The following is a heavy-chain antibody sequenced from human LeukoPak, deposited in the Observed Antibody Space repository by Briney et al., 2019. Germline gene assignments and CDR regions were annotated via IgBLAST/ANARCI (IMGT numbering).Heavy chain of an antibody. CDR2: ISYDGSNK. D-gene: IGHD1-26*01. CDR1: GFTFSSYA. V-gene: IGHV3-30*04. Sequence: GGSLRLSCAASGFTFSSYAMHWVRQAPGKGLEWVAVISYDGSNKYYADSVKGRFTISRDNSKNTLYLQMNSLRAEDTAVYYCARDGVGATSFDYWGQGTLVTVSS. CDR3: ARDGVGATSFDY. J-gene: IGHJ4*02.